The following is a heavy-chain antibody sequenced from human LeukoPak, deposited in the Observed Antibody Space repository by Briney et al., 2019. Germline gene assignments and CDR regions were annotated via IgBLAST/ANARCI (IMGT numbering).Heavy chain of an antibody. CDR1: GESIACHTAA. V-gene: IGHV6-1*01. J-gene: IGHJ4*02. Sequence: SQTLLCTCAISGESIACHTAAWNWSRRSPSRGLKWLGRSNYVTKWYNDYAVSVKRRITIIPDTSNNQFSLQLNSVTPEDTAVYYCARVEGCLAVSGGTCYFDYWGQGILVTVSS. CDR2: SNYVTKWYN. D-gene: IGHD2-15*01. CDR3: ARVEGCLAVSGGTCYFDY.